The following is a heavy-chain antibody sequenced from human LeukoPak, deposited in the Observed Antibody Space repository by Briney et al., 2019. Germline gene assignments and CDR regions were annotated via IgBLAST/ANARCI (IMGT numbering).Heavy chain of an antibody. J-gene: IGHJ5*02. V-gene: IGHV4-34*01. CDR1: GGSISNYY. Sequence: PSETLSLTCTVSGGSISNYYWSWIRQPPGKGLEWIGEINHSGSTNYNPSLKSRVTISVDTSKNQFSLKLSSVTAADTAVYYCARGRSSWSSGTWFDPWGQGTLVTVSS. CDR3: ARGRSSWSSGTWFDP. CDR2: INHSGST. D-gene: IGHD6-13*01.